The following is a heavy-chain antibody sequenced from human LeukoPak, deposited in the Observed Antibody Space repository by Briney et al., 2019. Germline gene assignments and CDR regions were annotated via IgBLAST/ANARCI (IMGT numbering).Heavy chain of an antibody. V-gene: IGHV3-48*03. J-gene: IGHJ4*02. CDR1: GFAFSAYE. CDR3: TTLGYHLDS. D-gene: IGHD3-22*01. CDR2: IAGSDTTT. Sequence: SLTLDCAASGFAFSAYEMNWVRQAPGKGLEWVSYIAGSDTTTHYADSVKGRFTILRDNAKNSLYLQMNRLRAEDTALYYCTTLGYHLDSWGQGTLVTVSS.